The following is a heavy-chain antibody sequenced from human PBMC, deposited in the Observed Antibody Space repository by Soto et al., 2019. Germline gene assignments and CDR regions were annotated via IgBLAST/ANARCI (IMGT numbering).Heavy chain of an antibody. Sequence: QVQLVESGGGVVQPGRSLRLSCAASGFTFSSYAMHWVRQAPGKGLEWVAVISYDGSNKYYADSVKGRFTISRDNSKNTLYLQMNSLRAEDTAVYYCARDYYTYYYYGMDVW. CDR2: ISYDGSNK. D-gene: IGHD1-26*01. V-gene: IGHV3-30-3*01. J-gene: IGHJ6*01. CDR3: ARDYYTYYYYGMDV. CDR1: GFTFSSYA.